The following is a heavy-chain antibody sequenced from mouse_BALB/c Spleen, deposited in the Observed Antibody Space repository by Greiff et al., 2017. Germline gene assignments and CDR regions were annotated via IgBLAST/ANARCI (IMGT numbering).Heavy chain of an antibody. V-gene: IGHV5-6-5*01. CDR2: ISSGGST. J-gene: IGHJ3*01. CDR1: GFTFSSYA. D-gene: IGHD2-3*01. Sequence: EVMLVESGGGLVKPGGSLKLSCAASGFTFSSYAMSWVRQTPEKRLEWVASISSGGSTYYPDSVKGRFTISRDNARNILYLQMSSLRSEDTAMYYCARGFDGYSLWFAYWGQGTLVTVSA. CDR3: ARGFDGYSLWFAY.